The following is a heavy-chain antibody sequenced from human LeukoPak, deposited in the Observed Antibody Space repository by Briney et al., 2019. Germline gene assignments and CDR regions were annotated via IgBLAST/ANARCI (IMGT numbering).Heavy chain of an antibody. CDR1: GFTLTSYA. CDR3: AKNRGHCVDGVCHNYYYMDV. V-gene: IGHV3-23*01. J-gene: IGHJ6*03. Sequence: PGGSLRLSCAASGFTLTSYAMTWVRQAPGKGLEWVSTVSGSAGRTDYADSVKGRFTISRDNLKNTLYLQMNGLRAEDTAVYYCAKNRGHCVDGVCHNYYYMDVWGKGTTVTVSS. D-gene: IGHD2-8*02. CDR2: VSGSAGRT.